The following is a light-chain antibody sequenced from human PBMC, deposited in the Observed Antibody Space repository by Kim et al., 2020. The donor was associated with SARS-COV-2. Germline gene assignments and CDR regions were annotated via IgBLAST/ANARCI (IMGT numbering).Light chain of an antibody. Sequence: QPVLTQPPSASASLGASVTLTCTLSSGYSNFKVDWYQQRPGKGPRFVMRVGPGGMVGSKGDGIPDRFSVLGSGLNRYLTIKNIQEEDESDYHCGADHGSGSKFVYVFGTGTQLTVL. CDR1: SGYSNFK. CDR3: GADHGSGSKFVYV. CDR2: VGPGGMVG. V-gene: IGLV9-49*01. J-gene: IGLJ1*01.